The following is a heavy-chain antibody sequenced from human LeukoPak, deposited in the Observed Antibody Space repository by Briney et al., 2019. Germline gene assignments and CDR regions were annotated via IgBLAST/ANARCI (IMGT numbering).Heavy chain of an antibody. Sequence: PGGSLRLSCAASGFTFSSDSMNWVRQAPGKGLEWVSSISSSSSYIYYADSVKGRFTISRDNAKNSLYLQMNSLRAEDTAVYYCARDVALRGDNWFDPWGQGTLVTVSS. V-gene: IGHV3-21*01. CDR3: ARDVALRGDNWFDP. CDR2: ISSSSSYI. D-gene: IGHD2-15*01. CDR1: GFTFSSDS. J-gene: IGHJ5*02.